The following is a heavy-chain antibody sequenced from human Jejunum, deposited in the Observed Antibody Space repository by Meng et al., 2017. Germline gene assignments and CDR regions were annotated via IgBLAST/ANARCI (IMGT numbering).Heavy chain of an antibody. CDR2: IKPDGTEQ. D-gene: IGHD6-19*01. Sequence: GESLKISCAASGFIFSNYWMSWVRQAPGKGLEWVANIKPDGTEQYYAGSVKGRFTISRDNAKNSLYLQMTSLGAEDTAVYYCASCDGVAVPGGVNWGQGTLVTVPS. J-gene: IGHJ4*02. CDR3: ASCDGVAVPGGVN. V-gene: IGHV3-7*01. CDR1: GFIFSNYW.